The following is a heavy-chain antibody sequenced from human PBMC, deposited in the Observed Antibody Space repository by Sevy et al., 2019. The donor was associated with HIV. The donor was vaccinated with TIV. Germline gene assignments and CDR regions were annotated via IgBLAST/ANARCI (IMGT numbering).Heavy chain of an antibody. CDR1: DGSFSGYY. J-gene: IGHJ5*02. CDR2: INESGIT. Sequence: SETLSLTCAVHDGSFSGYYWNWIRQLPGKGLEWIGEINESGITYYNPSPKSRVTISVDTSKNQFYLKLNSVTAVDSAVYFCARSPPVVVVPGAPSWFDPWGQGTLVTVSS. V-gene: IGHV4-34*01. CDR3: ARSPPVVVVPGAPSWFDP. D-gene: IGHD2-2*01.